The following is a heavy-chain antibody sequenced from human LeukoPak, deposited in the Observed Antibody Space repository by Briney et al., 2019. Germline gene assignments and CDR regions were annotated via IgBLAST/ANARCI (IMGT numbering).Heavy chain of an antibody. CDR1: GFTFSTYS. D-gene: IGHD3-22*01. CDR2: ISSSSGTI. Sequence: GGSLRLSCAAPGFTFSTYSMNWVRQAPGKGLEWVSYISSSSGTIYYADSVKGRFTISRDNAKSSLYLQMNSLRVEDTAVYYCARDLYSSGYFRASAFDIWGQGTMVTVSS. V-gene: IGHV3-48*01. CDR3: ARDLYSSGYFRASAFDI. J-gene: IGHJ3*02.